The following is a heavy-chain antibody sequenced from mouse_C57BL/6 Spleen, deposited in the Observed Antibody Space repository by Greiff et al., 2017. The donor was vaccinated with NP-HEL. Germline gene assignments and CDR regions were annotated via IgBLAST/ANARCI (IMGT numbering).Heavy chain of an antibody. CDR2: IYPGDGDT. V-gene: IGHV1-80*01. CDR1: GYAFSSYW. D-gene: IGHD3-3*01. J-gene: IGHJ1*03. CDR3: ARRAFDV. Sequence: QVHVKQSGAELVKPGASVKISCKASGYAFSSYWLNWVKQRPGKGLEWIGQIYPGDGDTNYNGKFKGKATLTADKSSSTAYMQLSSLTSEGSAVYFCARRAFDVWGTGTTVTVSS.